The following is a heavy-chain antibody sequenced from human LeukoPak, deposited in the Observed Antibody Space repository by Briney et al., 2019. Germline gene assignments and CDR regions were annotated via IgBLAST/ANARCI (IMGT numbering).Heavy chain of an antibody. V-gene: IGHV3-21*01. Sequence: GGSLRLSCAASGFTFSSYSMNWVRQAPGKGLEWVSSISSRSSYIDYADSVKGRFTISRDNAKNSLYLQMNSLRAEDTAVYYCARVVHHDLAAANYYMDVWGKGTTVTVSS. CDR1: GFTFSSYS. D-gene: IGHD6-13*01. CDR3: ARVVHHDLAAANYYMDV. CDR2: ISSRSSYI. J-gene: IGHJ6*03.